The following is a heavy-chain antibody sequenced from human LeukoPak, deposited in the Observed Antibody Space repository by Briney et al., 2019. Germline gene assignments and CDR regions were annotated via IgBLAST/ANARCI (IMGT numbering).Heavy chain of an antibody. Sequence: GGSLRLSCAASGFTVSSSYMTWVRQAPGKGLKWVSVIHSGGNTYYADSVKGRFTISRDNSKNTVYLQMNSLRAEDTAVYYCTRDLNSGGSCWGQGTLVTVSS. D-gene: IGHD2-15*01. V-gene: IGHV3-53*01. J-gene: IGHJ4*02. CDR1: GFTVSSSY. CDR2: IHSGGNT. CDR3: TRDLNSGGSC.